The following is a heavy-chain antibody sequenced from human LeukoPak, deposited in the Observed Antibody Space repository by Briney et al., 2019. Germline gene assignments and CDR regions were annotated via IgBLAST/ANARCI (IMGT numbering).Heavy chain of an antibody. D-gene: IGHD3-3*01. J-gene: IGHJ4*02. V-gene: IGHV1-46*01. CDR2: INPSGGST. CDR1: GYTFTSYY. Sequence: WASVKVSCKASGYTFTSYYMHWVRQAPGQGLEWMGIINPSGGSTSYAQKFQGRVTMTRDTSTSTVYMELSSLRSEDTAVYYCARVYYDFWSGYYTMFDYWGQGTLVTVSS. CDR3: ARVYYDFWSGYYTMFDY.